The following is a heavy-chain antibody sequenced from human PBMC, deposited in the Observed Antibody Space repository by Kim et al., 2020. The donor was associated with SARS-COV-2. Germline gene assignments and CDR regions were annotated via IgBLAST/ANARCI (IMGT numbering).Heavy chain of an antibody. V-gene: IGHV3-23*03. CDR3: AKVTGRTAVAAGGADFDY. CDR1: GFTFSNYA. CDR2: SYSGGTRT. Sequence: GGSLRLSCAASGFTFSNYAMSWVRQAPGKGLEWVSVSYSGGTRTYYTDSVKGRFTISRDNSKNTLYLQMNSLRAEDTAVYYCAKVTGRTAVAAGGADFDYWGQGTLVTVSS. D-gene: IGHD6-13*01. J-gene: IGHJ4*02.